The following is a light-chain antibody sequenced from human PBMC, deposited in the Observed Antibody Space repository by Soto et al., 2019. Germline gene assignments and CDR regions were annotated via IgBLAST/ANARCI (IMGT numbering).Light chain of an antibody. Sequence: EIVMTQSPATLSVSPGERATLSCTASHYVYSNVAWFQQRPGQAPRLLIYRASTRATGTPARFSGSGSGKEFTLTITSLQSDEFAVYYCQQYHNLWAFGQGTEVEIK. V-gene: IGKV3-15*01. CDR1: HYVYSN. J-gene: IGKJ1*01. CDR3: QQYHNLWA. CDR2: RAS.